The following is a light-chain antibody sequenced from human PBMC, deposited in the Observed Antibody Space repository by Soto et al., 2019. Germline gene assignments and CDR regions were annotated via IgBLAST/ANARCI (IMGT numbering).Light chain of an antibody. Sequence: QAVVTQPPSASGTPGQRVTISCSGSSSNIGSNTVNWYQQLPGTAPKLLIYSNNQRPSGVPDRFSGSKPGTSASLAISGLQSEDEADYYCAAWDDSLNGPGVFGGGTKVTVL. J-gene: IGLJ3*02. CDR3: AAWDDSLNGPGV. V-gene: IGLV1-44*01. CDR2: SNN. CDR1: SSNIGSNT.